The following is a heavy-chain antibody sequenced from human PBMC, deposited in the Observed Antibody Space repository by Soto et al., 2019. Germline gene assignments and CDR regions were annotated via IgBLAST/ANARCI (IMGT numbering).Heavy chain of an antibody. CDR1: GGSISSGDYY. Sequence: SETLSLTCTVSGGSISSGDYYWSWIRQPPGKGLEWIGYIYYSGSTYYNPSLKSRVTISVDTSKNQFSLKLSSVTAADTAVYYCARELVQLSGYFDYWGQGTLVTVSS. CDR3: ARELVQLSGYFDY. D-gene: IGHD5-18*01. J-gene: IGHJ4*02. CDR2: IYYSGST. V-gene: IGHV4-30-4*01.